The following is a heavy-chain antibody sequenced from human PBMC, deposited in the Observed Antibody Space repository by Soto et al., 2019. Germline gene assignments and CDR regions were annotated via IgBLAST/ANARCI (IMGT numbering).Heavy chain of an antibody. CDR1: GGSISSYY. Sequence: QVQLQESGPGLVKPSETLSLTCTVSGGSISSYYWSWIRQPPGKGLEWIGYIYYSGSTNYNPSLKRRVTISVDTSKNQFSLKLSSVTAADTAVYYCARLPDVSTDYWGQGTLVTVSS. J-gene: IGHJ4*02. D-gene: IGHD2-2*01. CDR2: IYYSGST. CDR3: ARLPDVSTDY. V-gene: IGHV4-59*08.